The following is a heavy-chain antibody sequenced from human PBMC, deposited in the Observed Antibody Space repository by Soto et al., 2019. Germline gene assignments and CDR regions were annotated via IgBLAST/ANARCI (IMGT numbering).Heavy chain of an antibody. CDR3: ARERNQEWLLPRYYFDY. J-gene: IGHJ4*02. V-gene: IGHV4-34*01. D-gene: IGHD3-3*01. CDR2: INHSGST. CDR1: GGSFSGYY. Sequence: QVQLQQWGAGLLKPSETLSLTCAVYGGSFSGYYWSWIRQPPGKGLEWIGEINHSGSTNYNPSLKSRVTISVDTSKIQFSLKLSSVTAADTAVYYCARERNQEWLLPRYYFDYWGQGTLVTVSS.